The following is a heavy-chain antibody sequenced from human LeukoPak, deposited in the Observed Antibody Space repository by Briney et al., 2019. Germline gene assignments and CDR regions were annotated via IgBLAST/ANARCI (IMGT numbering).Heavy chain of an antibody. V-gene: IGHV2-5*02. Sequence: SGPTLVKPTQTLTLTCTFSGFSLSTSGVGVGWIRQPPGKALEGLALIYWDDDKRYSPSLKSRLTITKDTSKNQVVLTMTNMDPVDTATYYCAHASTTVTGFDYWGQGTLVTVSS. CDR1: GFSLSTSGVG. J-gene: IGHJ4*02. CDR3: AHASTTVTGFDY. D-gene: IGHD4-17*01. CDR2: IYWDDDK.